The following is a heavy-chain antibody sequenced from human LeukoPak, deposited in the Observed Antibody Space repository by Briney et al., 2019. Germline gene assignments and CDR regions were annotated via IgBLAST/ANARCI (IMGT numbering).Heavy chain of an antibody. Sequence: SETLSLTCTVSGGSISSYYWSWIRQPPGKGLEWIGYVFHSGSTNYNPSLKSRVTISVDTSKNQFSLKLSSVTAADTAVYYCARDLGGNYGSGSYGFDPWGQGTLVTVSS. CDR2: VFHSGST. CDR3: ARDLGGNYGSGSYGFDP. CDR1: GGSISSYY. D-gene: IGHD3-10*01. J-gene: IGHJ5*02. V-gene: IGHV4-59*12.